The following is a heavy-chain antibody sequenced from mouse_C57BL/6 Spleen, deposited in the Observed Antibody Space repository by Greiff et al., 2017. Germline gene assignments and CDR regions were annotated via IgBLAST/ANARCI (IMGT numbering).Heavy chain of an antibody. Sequence: QVQLQQPGTELVKPGASVKLSCKASGYTFTSYWMHWVKQRPGQGLEWIGNINPSNGGTNYNEKFKSKATLTVDKSSSTAYMQLSSLTSEDSAVYYCARGGFITTVVAPGDYAMDYWGQGTSVTVSS. CDR3: ARGGFITTVVAPGDYAMDY. J-gene: IGHJ4*01. D-gene: IGHD1-1*01. V-gene: IGHV1-53*01. CDR2: INPSNGGT. CDR1: GYTFTSYW.